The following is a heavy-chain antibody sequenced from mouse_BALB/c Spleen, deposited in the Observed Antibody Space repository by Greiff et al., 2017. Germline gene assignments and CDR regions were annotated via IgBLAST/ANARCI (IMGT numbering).Heavy chain of an antibody. D-gene: IGHD1-1*01. V-gene: IGHV1-80*01. CDR2: IYPGDGDT. J-gene: IGHJ2*01. Sequence: VQLQQSGAELVRPGSSVKISCKASGYAFSSYWMNWVKQRPGQGLEWIGQIYPGDGDTNYNGKFKGKATLTADKSSSTAYMQLSSLTSEDSAVYFCARDYGKGPPFDYWGQGTTLTVSS. CDR3: ARDYGKGPPFDY. CDR1: GYAFSSYW.